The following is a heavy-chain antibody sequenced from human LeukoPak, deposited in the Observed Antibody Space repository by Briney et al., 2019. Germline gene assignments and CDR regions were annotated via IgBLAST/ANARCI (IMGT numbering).Heavy chain of an antibody. CDR3: ARDLGSGSPYYFDY. J-gene: IGHJ4*02. CDR1: GFTFSSYS. CDR2: ISSSSSTI. D-gene: IGHD1-26*01. V-gene: IGHV3-48*01. Sequence: PGGSLRLSCAASGFTFSSYSMNWVRQAPGKGLEWVSYISSSSSTIYYADSVKGRFTISRDNAKNSLYLQMNSLRAEDTAVYYCARDLGSGSPYYFDYWGQGTLVTVSS.